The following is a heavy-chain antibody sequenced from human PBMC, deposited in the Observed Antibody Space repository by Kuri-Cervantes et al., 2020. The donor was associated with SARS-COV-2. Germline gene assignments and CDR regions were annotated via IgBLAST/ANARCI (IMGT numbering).Heavy chain of an antibody. CDR2: ISYDGRKK. J-gene: IGHJ4*02. V-gene: IGHV3-30*18. CDR1: GFNFSRTD. CDR3: AKDRVGVQDF. D-gene: IGHD2-21*01. Sequence: GGSLRLSCTASGFNFSRTDMHWVRQTPGRGLEWVAVISYDGRKKKCVPSGKGRFTISRDNSQNTLYLQVKSLKSEDTAMYYCAKDRVGVQDFWGQGTLVTVSS.